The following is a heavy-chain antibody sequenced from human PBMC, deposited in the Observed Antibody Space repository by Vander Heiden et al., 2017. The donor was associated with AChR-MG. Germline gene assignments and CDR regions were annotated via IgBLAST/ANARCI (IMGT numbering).Heavy chain of an antibody. D-gene: IGHD3-22*01. CDR3: ARDWYDSSGYYYVNDAFDI. V-gene: IGHV3-30-3*01. Sequence: QVQLVESGGGVVQPGRSLRLSCAASGFTFRSYALHGVRQAPGKGLEWVAVISYDGSNKYYADSVKGRFTISRDNSKNTLYLQMNSLRAEDTAVYYCARDWYDSSGYYYVNDAFDIWGQGTMVTVSS. CDR2: ISYDGSNK. J-gene: IGHJ3*02. CDR1: GFTFRSYA.